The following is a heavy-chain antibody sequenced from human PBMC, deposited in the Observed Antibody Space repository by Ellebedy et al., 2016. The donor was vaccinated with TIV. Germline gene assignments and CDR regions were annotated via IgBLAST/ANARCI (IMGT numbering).Heavy chain of an antibody. Sequence: GESLKISXAASGFTFSSYAMSWVRQAPGKGLEWVSTISGSGGSTYYADSVKGRFTISRDNSKNTLYLQMNSLRAEDTAVYYCAKDTVIVYYDSSGYYYGAFDIWGQGTMVTVSS. D-gene: IGHD3-22*01. CDR1: GFTFSSYA. CDR3: AKDTVIVYYDSSGYYYGAFDI. V-gene: IGHV3-23*01. J-gene: IGHJ3*02. CDR2: ISGSGGST.